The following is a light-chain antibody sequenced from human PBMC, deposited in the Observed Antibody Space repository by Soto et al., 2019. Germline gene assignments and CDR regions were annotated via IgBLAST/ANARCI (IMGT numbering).Light chain of an antibody. CDR3: NSYTSSSTLWV. CDR2: EVS. J-gene: IGLJ3*02. CDR1: SSDVGGYNY. V-gene: IGLV2-14*01. Sequence: QSALTQPASVSGSPGQSITISCTGTSSDVGGYNYVSWYQQHPGKAPKLMIYEVSNRPSGVSNRFSGSKSGNTASLTISELQTEDEADYYCNSYTSSSTLWVFGGGTKVTVL.